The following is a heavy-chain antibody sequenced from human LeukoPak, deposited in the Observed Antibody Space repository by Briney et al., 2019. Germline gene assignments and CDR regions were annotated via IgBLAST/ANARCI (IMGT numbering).Heavy chain of an antibody. V-gene: IGHV3-23*01. CDR1: GFTFSSYG. D-gene: IGHD3-22*01. Sequence: GGTLRLSCAASGFTFSSYGVSWVRQAPGKGLEWVSAISGSGGSTYYADSVKGRFTISRDNSKNTLYLQMNSLRAEDTAVYYCAKDAGYYPSYFDYWGQGTLVTVSS. CDR2: ISGSGGST. J-gene: IGHJ4*02. CDR3: AKDAGYYPSYFDY.